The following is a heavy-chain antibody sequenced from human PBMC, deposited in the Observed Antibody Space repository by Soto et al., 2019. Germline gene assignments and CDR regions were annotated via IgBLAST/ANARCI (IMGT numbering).Heavy chain of an antibody. V-gene: IGHV1-3*01. J-gene: IGHJ3*02. CDR3: ARAGYCSSTSCSDAFDI. D-gene: IGHD2-2*01. Sequence: QVQFVQSGAELKKPGASVKVSCKASGYTFTDYAMHWVRQAPGQRLEWMGWINAGNGNTKYSQKFQGRVTITRDTSARSAYVELTSLRSDDTAGYYCARAGYCSSTSCSDAFDIWGQGTLVTVSS. CDR2: INAGNGNT. CDR1: GYTFTDYA.